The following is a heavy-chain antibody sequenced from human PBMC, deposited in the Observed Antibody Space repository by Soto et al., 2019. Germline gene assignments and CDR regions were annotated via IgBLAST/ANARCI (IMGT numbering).Heavy chain of an antibody. CDR1: GYSFTTYG. CDR2: ISGYNGNT. V-gene: IGHV1-18*01. CDR3: AREGPAPYYYYGMDV. J-gene: IGHJ6*02. Sequence: QVQLVQSGGEVKKPGASVKVSCKTSGYSFTTYGSNWVRQAPGQGLEWMGWISGYNGNTHYAQKFQGRVSMTTDTSTSTAYMELRSLRSDDTAVYYCAREGPAPYYYYGMDVWGQGTTVTVSS.